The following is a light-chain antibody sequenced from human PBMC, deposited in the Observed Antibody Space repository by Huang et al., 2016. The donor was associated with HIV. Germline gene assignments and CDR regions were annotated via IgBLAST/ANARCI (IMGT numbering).Light chain of an antibody. CDR3: QQYNSHSRT. CDR1: QSISNW. Sequence: DIQMTQSPSTLSAYVGDRVMITCRASQSISNWLAWYQQKPGKAPNLLIYKASTLESGVPSLFSGSGSGTEFTLTISSLQPDDFATYYCQQYNSHSRTFGQGTKVEIK. V-gene: IGKV1-5*03. CDR2: KAS. J-gene: IGKJ1*01.